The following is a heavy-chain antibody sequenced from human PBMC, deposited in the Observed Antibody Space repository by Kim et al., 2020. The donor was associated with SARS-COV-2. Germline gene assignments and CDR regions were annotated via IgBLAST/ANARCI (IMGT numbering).Heavy chain of an antibody. CDR3: ASVSGYFSSTSCYAGYYYY. D-gene: IGHD2-2*01. CDR1: GGTFSSYA. CDR2: IIPILGIA. V-gene: IGHV1-69*04. J-gene: IGHJ6*01. Sequence: SVKVSCKASGGTFSSYAISWVRQAPGQGLEWMGRIIPILGIANYAQKFQGRVTITADKSTSTSYMELSSLRSEDTAGYYCASVSGYFSSTSCYAGYYYY.